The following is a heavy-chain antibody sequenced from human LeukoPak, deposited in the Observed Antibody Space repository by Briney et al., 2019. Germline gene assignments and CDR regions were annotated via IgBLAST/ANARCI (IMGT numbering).Heavy chain of an antibody. V-gene: IGHV4-31*03. Sequence: SETLSLTCTVSGGSISSGGYYWSWIRQHRGKGLEWIGYIYYSGSTYYNPSLKSRVTISVDTSKNQFSLKLSSVTAADTAVYYCARAAWFGELLAAFDIWGQGTMVTVSS. CDR3: ARAAWFGELLAAFDI. CDR2: IYYSGST. J-gene: IGHJ3*02. D-gene: IGHD3-10*01. CDR1: GGSISSGGYY.